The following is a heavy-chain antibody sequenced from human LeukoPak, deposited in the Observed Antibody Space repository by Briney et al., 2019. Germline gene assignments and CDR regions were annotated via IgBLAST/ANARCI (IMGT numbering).Heavy chain of an antibody. J-gene: IGHJ4*02. V-gene: IGHV3-30-3*01. Sequence: GRSLRLSCAASGFTFSSYAMHWVRQAPGKGLEWVAVISYDGSNKYYADSVKGRFTISRDNSKNTLCLQMNSLRAEDTAVYYCASSGWYGDYWGQGTLVTVSS. D-gene: IGHD6-19*01. CDR3: ASSGWYGDY. CDR1: GFTFSSYA. CDR2: ISYDGSNK.